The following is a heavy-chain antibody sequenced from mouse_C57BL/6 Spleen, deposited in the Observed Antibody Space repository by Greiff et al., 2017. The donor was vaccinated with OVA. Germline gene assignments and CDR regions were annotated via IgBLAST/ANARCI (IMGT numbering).Heavy chain of an antibody. CDR3: ARDQDTYFDY. CDR2: INYDGSST. D-gene: IGHD2-10*02. V-gene: IGHV5-16*01. J-gene: IGHJ2*01. CDR1: GFTFSDYY. Sequence: EVNVVESEGGLVQPGSSMKLSCTASGFTFSDYYMAWVRQVPEKGLEWVANINYDGSSTYYLDSLKSRFIISRDNAKNILYLQMSSLKSEDTATYYCARDQDTYFDYWGQGTTLTVSS.